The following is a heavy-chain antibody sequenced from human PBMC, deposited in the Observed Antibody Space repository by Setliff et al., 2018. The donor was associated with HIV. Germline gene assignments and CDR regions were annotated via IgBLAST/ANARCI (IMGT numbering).Heavy chain of an antibody. Sequence: AASVKVSCKASGGTFSSYVISWVRQAPGQGPEWMGGIIPMYGVTNYAQKFQGRVTITTDESTSTAYMELSSLTSEDTAVYFCARESGSCSSTSCPRTGLDYWGQGTLVTVSS. D-gene: IGHD2-2*01. J-gene: IGHJ4*02. CDR1: GGTFSSYV. CDR2: IIPMYGVT. CDR3: ARESGSCSSTSCPRTGLDY. V-gene: IGHV1-69*05.